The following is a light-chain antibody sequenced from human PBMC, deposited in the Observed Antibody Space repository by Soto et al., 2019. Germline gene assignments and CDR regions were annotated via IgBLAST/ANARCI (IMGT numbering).Light chain of an antibody. Sequence: EIVMTQSPVTLSVSPGESATLSCRASQSVNSNLAWYQQKPGQAPRLLLYGASTRATGIPARFSGSGSGTEFTLTISSLQSEDSAVYYCQQYNNWPPYTFGQGTKLEIK. V-gene: IGKV3-15*01. CDR3: QQYNNWPPYT. J-gene: IGKJ2*01. CDR2: GAS. CDR1: QSVNSN.